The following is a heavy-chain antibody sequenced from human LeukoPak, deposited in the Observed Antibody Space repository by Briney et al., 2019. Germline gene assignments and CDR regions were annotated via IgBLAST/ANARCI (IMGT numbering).Heavy chain of an antibody. D-gene: IGHD3-16*01. Sequence: SETLSLTCAVYGGSFSGYHWSWIRQPPGKGLEWIGEINHSGSTNYNPSLKSRVTISVDTSKNQFSLKLSSVTAADTAVYYCARGDRGNYFDYWGQGTLVTVSS. CDR3: ARGDRGNYFDY. CDR2: INHSGST. CDR1: GGSFSGYH. V-gene: IGHV4-34*01. J-gene: IGHJ4*02.